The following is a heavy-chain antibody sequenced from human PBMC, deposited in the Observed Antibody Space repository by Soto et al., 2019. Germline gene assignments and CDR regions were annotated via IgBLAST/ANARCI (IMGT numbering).Heavy chain of an antibody. D-gene: IGHD6-13*01. J-gene: IGHJ2*01. CDR1: GGSVSDKTYY. CDR2: VYYSGTT. Sequence: SETLSLTCSVSGGSVSDKTYYWSWIRQPPGKGLEWIGYVYYSGTTNYNPSLKSRVTISVDTSKNQFSLKLSSVTAADTAVYYCARGGRYSRSIYWYFDLWGRGTLVTVSS. CDR3: ARGGRYSRSIYWYFDL. V-gene: IGHV4-61*01.